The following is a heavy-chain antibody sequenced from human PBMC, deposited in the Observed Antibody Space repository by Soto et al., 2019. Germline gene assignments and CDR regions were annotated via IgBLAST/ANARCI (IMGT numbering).Heavy chain of an antibody. Sequence: QVQLQESGPGLVKPSETLSLTCTVSGGSISSYYWSWIRQPPGKGLEWIGYIYYSGSTNHNPSLTRRVTISVATSKNQCSLKLISVTAADTAVYYCARRYGYSFDYWCQGTLVTVSS. J-gene: IGHJ4*02. CDR2: IYYSGST. D-gene: IGHD1-1*01. CDR1: GGSISSYY. V-gene: IGHV4-59*08. CDR3: ARRYGYSFDY.